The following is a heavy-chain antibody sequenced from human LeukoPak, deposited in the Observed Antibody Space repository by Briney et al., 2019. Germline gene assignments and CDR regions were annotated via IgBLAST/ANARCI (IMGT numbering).Heavy chain of an antibody. J-gene: IGHJ5*02. V-gene: IGHV4-61*02. CDR1: GGSISSGSYY. D-gene: IGHD5-12*01. CDR3: TSLNSGYGGWFDH. CDR2: IYTRGST. Sequence: SETLSLTCSVSGGSISSGSYYWSWIRQPAGKGLEWIGRIYTRGSTNYNPSLKSRVTISVDTSKNQFSLKLSSVTAADTAVYYCTSLNSGYGGWFDHWGQGTLVTVSS.